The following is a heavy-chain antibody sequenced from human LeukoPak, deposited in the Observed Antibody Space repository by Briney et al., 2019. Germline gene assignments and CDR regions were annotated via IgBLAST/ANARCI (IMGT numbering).Heavy chain of an antibody. CDR1: GGTFSSYA. V-gene: IGHV1-69*04. Sequence: SVKVSCKASGGTFSSYAISWVRQAPGQGLEWMGRIIPILGIANYAQKFQGRVTITADKSTSTAYMELSSPRSEDTAVYYCARILGYSSSYSDYWGQGTLVTVSS. J-gene: IGHJ4*02. CDR3: ARILGYSSSYSDY. D-gene: IGHD6-13*01. CDR2: IIPILGIA.